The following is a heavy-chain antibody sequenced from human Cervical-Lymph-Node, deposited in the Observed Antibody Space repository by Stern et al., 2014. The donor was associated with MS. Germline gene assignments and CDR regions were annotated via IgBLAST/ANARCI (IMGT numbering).Heavy chain of an antibody. D-gene: IGHD3-22*01. V-gene: IGHV1-2*06. Sequence: VQLEESGAEVKTPGASVKVSCKASAYTFTGYYMHWVRQAPGQGLEWMGRINPNTGGTNYAQKFQGRVTMTRDTSISTVYMELSSLGSDDTAIYYCARTTYYYDTSGSPTNDYWGQGTLVTVSS. CDR1: AYTFTGYY. J-gene: IGHJ4*02. CDR3: ARTTYYYDTSGSPTNDY. CDR2: INPNTGGT.